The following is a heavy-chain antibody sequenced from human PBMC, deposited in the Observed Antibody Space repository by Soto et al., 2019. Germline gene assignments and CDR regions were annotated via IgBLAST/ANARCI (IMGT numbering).Heavy chain of an antibody. CDR1: GFSLSTSGVG. Sequence: QITLKESGPTLVKPTQTLTLTCSFSGFSLSTSGVGVGWIRQPPGKALEWLALIYLGDDKRDSPYLKSRLTSTKDTSTHQGVLTLTNMDPVDTAPHYCAHRLPLDTAMVMSDYWGQGTQDTVSS. D-gene: IGHD5-18*01. J-gene: IGHJ4*02. CDR2: IYLGDDK. V-gene: IGHV2-5*02. CDR3: AHRLPLDTAMVMSDY.